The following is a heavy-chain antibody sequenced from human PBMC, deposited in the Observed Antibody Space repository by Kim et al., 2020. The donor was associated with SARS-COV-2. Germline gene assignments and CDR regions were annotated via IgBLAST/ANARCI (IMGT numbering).Heavy chain of an antibody. Sequence: GGSLRLSCAVSGLNVGSNYMSWVRQGPGKGLEWVSLIYSGGDNYYADSSQDRLTISRDNSTGTLLFQMNDLIAADTAVYYCARNY. CDR1: GLNVGSNY. CDR3: ARNY. J-gene: IGHJ4*01. V-gene: IGHV3-53*01. CDR2: IYSGGDN.